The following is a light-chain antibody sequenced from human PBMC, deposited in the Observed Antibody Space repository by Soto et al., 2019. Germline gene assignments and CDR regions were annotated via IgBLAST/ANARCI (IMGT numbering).Light chain of an antibody. CDR1: QSVTNNY. CDR2: GAF. Sequence: EVVLTQSPGTLSLSPGERATLSCRASQSVTNNYLAWYQHKPGQAPRLLIYGAFDRATGIPDRFSGSGSGTDFTLTISGLEPQHFAVYYCQQYGSSPPYTFGQGTKLEIK. CDR3: QQYGSSPPYT. J-gene: IGKJ2*01. V-gene: IGKV3-20*01.